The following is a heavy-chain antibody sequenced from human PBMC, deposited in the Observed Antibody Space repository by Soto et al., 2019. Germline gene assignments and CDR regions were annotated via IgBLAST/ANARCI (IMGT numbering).Heavy chain of an antibody. CDR1: GYTFTSYG. V-gene: IGHV1-18*01. CDR3: GRYGFAVDY. J-gene: IGHJ4*02. CDR2: INAYNGNT. Sequence: QVQLVQSGAEVKKPGASVKVSCKASGYTFTSYGISWVRQAPGQGLEWMGWINAYNGNTNYAQKLQGRVTMTTDTPESHAYMEWGSMRSDDTAVNSCGRYGFAVDYGGQGPLAPVPS. D-gene: IGHD3-10*01.